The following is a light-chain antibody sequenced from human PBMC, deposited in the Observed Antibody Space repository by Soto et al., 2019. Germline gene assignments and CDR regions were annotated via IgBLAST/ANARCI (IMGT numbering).Light chain of an antibody. V-gene: IGLV2-8*01. CDR3: SSYAGSDNLI. CDR2: EVS. Sequence: QSALTQPPSASGSPGQSVTISCTGTRSDVGGYNSVSWYQQHPGKAPKLMIYEVSKRPSGVPDRFSGSKSGNTASPTVSALQAEDEADYYCSSYAGSDNLIFGGGTKLTVL. J-gene: IGLJ2*01. CDR1: RSDVGGYNS.